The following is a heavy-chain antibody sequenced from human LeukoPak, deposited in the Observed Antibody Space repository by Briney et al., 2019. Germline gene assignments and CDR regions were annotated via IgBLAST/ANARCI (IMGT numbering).Heavy chain of an antibody. CDR2: IAYDGSDK. J-gene: IGHJ5*02. D-gene: IGHD1-1*01. CDR1: GFNFRGYA. CDR3: ARDWNGILDH. V-gene: IGHV3-30*04. Sequence: GGSLRLSCAASGFNFRGYAMQWVRQTPGRGLEWLTVIAYDGSDKAYADTVKGRFTVSRDNSKNTLYLQMNSLRVEDTAVYYCARDWNGILDHWGQGTLVTVSS.